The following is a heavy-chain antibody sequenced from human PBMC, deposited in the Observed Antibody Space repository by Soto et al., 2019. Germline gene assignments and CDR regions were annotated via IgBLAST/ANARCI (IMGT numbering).Heavy chain of an antibody. CDR3: ARKVPGSTSRPNYWYFDL. Sequence: EVRLLESGGGLVQPGGSLRLSCAGSGFTFINYAMNWVRQAPGKGLEWVSAISGGGDTTFFADSVRGRFTLSRDNSKNTVTLQMNSLGVDDTAVYYCARKVPGSTSRPNYWYFDLWGRGTLVTVSS. D-gene: IGHD3-10*01. J-gene: IGHJ2*01. CDR2: ISGGGDTT. CDR1: GFTFINYA. V-gene: IGHV3-23*01.